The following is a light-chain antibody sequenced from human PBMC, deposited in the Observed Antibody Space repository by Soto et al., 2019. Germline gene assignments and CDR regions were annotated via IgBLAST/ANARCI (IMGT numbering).Light chain of an antibody. Sequence: DIQMTQSQSSLSASVGDRVTITCRASESINRHLNWYQQQPGKAPKLLIYAASSLQNGVPSRFWGGGSGTDFTLIITNRQPEDFATYYCQQSDTALSITFGPGTRLAIK. CDR1: ESINRH. J-gene: IGKJ5*01. V-gene: IGKV1-39*01. CDR3: QQSDTALSIT. CDR2: AAS.